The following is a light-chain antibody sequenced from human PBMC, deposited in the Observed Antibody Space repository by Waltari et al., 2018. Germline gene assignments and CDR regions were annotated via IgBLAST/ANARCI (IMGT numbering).Light chain of an antibody. Sequence: ILLTQSPGTLSLSPGDRATLPGSASHSVTNSYLAWYHQKSGQAPRLLIFGSSNRATCIPDRVRGSESGTDFTLTISRLEPEDVGVYYCQQYGTSRTFGQGTKVEIK. CDR3: QQYGTSRT. CDR1: HSVTNSY. CDR2: GSS. V-gene: IGKV3-20*01. J-gene: IGKJ1*01.